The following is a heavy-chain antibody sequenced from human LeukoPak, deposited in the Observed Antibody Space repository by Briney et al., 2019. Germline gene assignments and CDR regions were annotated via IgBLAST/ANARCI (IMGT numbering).Heavy chain of an antibody. D-gene: IGHD2-2*01. CDR1: GGTSRSYA. V-gene: IGHV1-69*01. CDR2: IIPILGTA. Sequence: SVKVSCKASGGTSRSYAISWVRQAPGQGLEWMGGIIPILGTANYAQKFQGRVTITADESTSTAYMELSSLRSEDTAVYYCASSGSGYCSSTSCQAGLPDYWGLGTLVTVSS. J-gene: IGHJ4*02. CDR3: ASSGSGYCSSTSCQAGLPDY.